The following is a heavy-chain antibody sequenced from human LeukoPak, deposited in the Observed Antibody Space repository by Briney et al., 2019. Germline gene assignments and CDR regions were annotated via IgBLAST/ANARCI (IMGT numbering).Heavy chain of an antibody. Sequence: PSETLSLTCTVSGGSISSGSYYWSWIRQPAGKGLEWIGRICTSGSTNYNPSLKSRVTISVDTSKNQFSLKLSSVTAADTAVYYCARSSIAVAGTGAFDIWGQGTMVTVSS. CDR1: GGSISSGSYY. CDR2: ICTSGST. V-gene: IGHV4-61*02. J-gene: IGHJ3*02. CDR3: ARSSIAVAGTGAFDI. D-gene: IGHD6-19*01.